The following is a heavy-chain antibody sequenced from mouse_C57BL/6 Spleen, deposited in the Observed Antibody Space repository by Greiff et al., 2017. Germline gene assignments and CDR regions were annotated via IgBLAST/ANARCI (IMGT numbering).Heavy chain of an antibody. CDR1: GYTFPSYW. V-gene: IGHV1-61*01. D-gene: IGHD3-1*01. Sequence: QVQLQQSGAELVRPGSSVQLSCKASGYTFPSYWMDWVKQRPGQGLEWIGNIYPSDSETHYNQKFKDKATLTVDKSSSAAYMPLSSLTSEDSAVYYCARLRSGAMDYWGQGTSVTVSS. J-gene: IGHJ4*01. CDR2: IYPSDSET. CDR3: ARLRSGAMDY.